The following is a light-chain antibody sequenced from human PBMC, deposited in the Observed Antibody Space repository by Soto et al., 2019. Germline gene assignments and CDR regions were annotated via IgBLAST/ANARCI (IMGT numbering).Light chain of an antibody. V-gene: IGKV1-5*01. CDR2: DAS. CDR1: QSVSGW. CDR3: QQYESWPPLFT. Sequence: DIQMTQSPSTLSASVGDTVTVTCRASQSVSGWLAWYQQKPGEAPKLLIYDASALPRGVPSRFSGSGSGTEFTLSISNLQSEDSAVYYCQQYESWPPLFTFGQGTKVDIK. J-gene: IGKJ2*01.